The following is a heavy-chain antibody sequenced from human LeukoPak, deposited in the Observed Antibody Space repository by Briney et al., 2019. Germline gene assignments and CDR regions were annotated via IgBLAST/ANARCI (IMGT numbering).Heavy chain of an antibody. Sequence: GGSLRLSCAASGFTFSTYGMNWVRQAPGKGLEWVSSISSSSSYIYYADSVKGRFTISRDNAKNSLYPQMNSLRAEDTAVYYCARDLDRAVAGTMFDPWGQGTLVTVSS. J-gene: IGHJ5*02. CDR3: ARDLDRAVAGTMFDP. D-gene: IGHD6-19*01. CDR1: GFTFSTYG. CDR2: ISSSSSYI. V-gene: IGHV3-21*01.